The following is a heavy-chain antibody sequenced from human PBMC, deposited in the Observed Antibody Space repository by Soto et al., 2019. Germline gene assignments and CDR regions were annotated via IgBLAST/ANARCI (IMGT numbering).Heavy chain of an antibody. CDR1: GYTFINFD. Sequence: QVQLVQSGAEVKEPGASVRASCKASGYTFINFDISWVRQAAGQGLEWLGWMNPGSGTTGYASNFQGRVAMTRDASTGTSHLELSSLTSDDTAVYYCARMASAGTLNWFDPWGQGTLVTVSS. V-gene: IGHV1-8*02. CDR3: ARMASAGTLNWFDP. D-gene: IGHD6-13*01. CDR2: MNPGSGTT. J-gene: IGHJ5*02.